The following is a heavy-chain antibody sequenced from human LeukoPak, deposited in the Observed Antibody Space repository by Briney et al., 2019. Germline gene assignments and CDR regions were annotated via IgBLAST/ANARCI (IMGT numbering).Heavy chain of an antibody. J-gene: IGHJ4*02. CDR3: ARDVSNYYGSGSYYTSNYFDY. D-gene: IGHD3-10*01. CDR1: GFTFSSYA. Sequence: PGGSLRLSCAASGFTFSSYAMHWVRQAPGKGLEWVAVISYDGSNKYYADSVKGRFTISRDNSKNTLYLQMNSLRAEDTAVHYCARDVSNYYGSGSYYTSNYFDYWGQGTLVTVSS. CDR2: ISYDGSNK. V-gene: IGHV3-30*04.